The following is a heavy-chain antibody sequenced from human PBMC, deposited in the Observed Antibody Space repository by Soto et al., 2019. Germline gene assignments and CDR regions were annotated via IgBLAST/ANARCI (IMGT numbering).Heavy chain of an antibody. V-gene: IGHV4-39*01. J-gene: IGHJ6*02. D-gene: IGHD3-10*01. CDR1: GGSISSRSYY. CDR3: ARLSVSYGSGYYYGMDV. Sequence: SETLSLTCTVSGGSISSRSYYWGWIRQPPGKGLEWIGSIYYSGSPYYNQSLKSRVTISVDTSKNQFSLKLSSVTAADTAVYYCARLSVSYGSGYYYGMDVWGQGTTVTVSS. CDR2: IYYSGSP.